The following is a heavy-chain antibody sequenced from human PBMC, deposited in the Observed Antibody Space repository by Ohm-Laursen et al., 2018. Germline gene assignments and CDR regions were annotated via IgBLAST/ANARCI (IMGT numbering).Heavy chain of an antibody. D-gene: IGHD6-19*01. V-gene: IGHV3-21*04. CDR3: AKDLGSGWYWGSDY. CDR1: GFTFSSYS. J-gene: IGHJ4*02. Sequence: SLRLSCTASGFTFSSYSMNWVRQAPGKGLEWVSSISSTGRYIYYAASVKGRFTISRDNAKNSLYLQMNSLRAEDTALYYCAKDLGSGWYWGSDYWGQGTLVTVSS. CDR2: ISSTGRYI.